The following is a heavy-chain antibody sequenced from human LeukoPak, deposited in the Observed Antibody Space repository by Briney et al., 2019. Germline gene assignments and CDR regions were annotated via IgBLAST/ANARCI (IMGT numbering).Heavy chain of an antibody. CDR2: ISAYNGNT. J-gene: IGHJ4*02. V-gene: IGHV1-18*01. Sequence: ASVKVSCKASGYTFTSYGISWVRQAPGQGLEWMGWISAYNGNTNYAQKLQGRVTMTTDTSTSKAYMELRSLRSDDTAVYYCAREGRYCGGDCYSDYWGQGTLVTVSS. D-gene: IGHD2-21*02. CDR1: GYTFTSYG. CDR3: AREGRYCGGDCYSDY.